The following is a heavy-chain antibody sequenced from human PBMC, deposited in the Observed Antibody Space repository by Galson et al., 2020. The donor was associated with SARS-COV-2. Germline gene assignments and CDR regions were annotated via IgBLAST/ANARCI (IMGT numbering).Heavy chain of an antibody. J-gene: IGHJ6*03. V-gene: IGHV3-13*01. Sequence: GKVLEWVSAMGTAGDTYYPGSVKGRFTIARENAKNSLYLQMNSLRAGDTAVYYCARGGITMVRGVTNDYYYYYMDVWGKGTTVTVSS. CDR3: ARGGITMVRGVTNDYYYYYMDV. CDR2: MGTAGDT. D-gene: IGHD3-10*01.